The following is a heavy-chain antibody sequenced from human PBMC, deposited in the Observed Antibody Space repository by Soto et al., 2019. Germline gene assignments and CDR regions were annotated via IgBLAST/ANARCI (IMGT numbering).Heavy chain of an antibody. Sequence: EVQLLESGGGLVQPGGSLRLSCAASGFTFSSYAMSWVRQAPGKGLECVSAISGSGGRTYYADSVKGRFTISRDNSKNTLYLQMNSLRAEDTAVYYFAKDPHGRNWFDPWGKGTLVTVSS. V-gene: IGHV3-23*01. J-gene: IGHJ5*02. CDR1: GFTFSSYA. CDR3: AKDPHGRNWFDP. CDR2: ISGSGGRT.